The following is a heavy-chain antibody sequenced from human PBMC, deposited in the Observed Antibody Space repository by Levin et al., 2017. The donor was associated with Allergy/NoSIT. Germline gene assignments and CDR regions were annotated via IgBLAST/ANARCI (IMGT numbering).Heavy chain of an antibody. D-gene: IGHD1-26*01. Sequence: PSQTLSLTCTVSGASIRSDNYYWGWIRQPPGRGLEWMGTIYYSGSTYYNPSLKSRVTIFADTSKNQFSLKLSSLTAADTAMYYCARLGLTGSSLFDYWGQGTLVTVSS. CDR2: IYYSGST. CDR1: GASIRSDNYY. V-gene: IGHV4-39*01. J-gene: IGHJ4*02. CDR3: ARLGLTGSSLFDY.